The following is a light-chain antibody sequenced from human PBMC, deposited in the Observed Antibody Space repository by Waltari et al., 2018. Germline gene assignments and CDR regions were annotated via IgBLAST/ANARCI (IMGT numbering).Light chain of an antibody. CDR1: CSDVAGKNY. CDR2: DVS. CDR3: CSFTSGSTWV. V-gene: IGLV2-14*01. Sequence: QSALTRPASVSGSLGQWIPFSCTGTCSDVAGKNYASWYQQHPGKAPKLLIFDVSNRPSRVSNRFSGSKSGNTASLTISGLQAEDESDYYCCSFTSGSTWVFGGGTKLTVL. J-gene: IGLJ3*02.